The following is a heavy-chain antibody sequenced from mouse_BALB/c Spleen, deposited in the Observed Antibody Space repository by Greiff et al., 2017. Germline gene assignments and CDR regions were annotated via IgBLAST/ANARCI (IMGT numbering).Heavy chain of an antibody. D-gene: IGHD2-1*01. CDR1: GYTFTDYN. Sequence: VQLQQSGPELVKPGASVKIPCKASGYTFTDYNMDWVKQSHGKSLEWIGDINPNNGGTIYNQKFKGKATLTVDKSSSTAYMELRSLTSEDTAVYYCARGVGNYDYYAMDYWGQGTSVTVSA. CDR3: ARGVGNYDYYAMDY. V-gene: IGHV1-18*01. CDR2: INPNNGGT. J-gene: IGHJ4*01.